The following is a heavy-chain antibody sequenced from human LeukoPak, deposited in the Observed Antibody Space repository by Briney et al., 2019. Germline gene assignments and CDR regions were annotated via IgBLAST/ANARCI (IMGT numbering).Heavy chain of an antibody. CDR2: IKSKTDGGTT. Sequence: GGSLRLSCAASGFTFSNAWMSWVRQAPGKGLEWVGRIKSKTDGGTTDYAAPVKGRFTISRDDSKNTLYLQMNSLKTEDTAVYYCTTELGNLWFGEFDFDYWGQGTLVTVSS. D-gene: IGHD3-10*01. CDR1: GFTFSNAW. J-gene: IGHJ4*02. CDR3: TTELGNLWFGEFDFDY. V-gene: IGHV3-15*01.